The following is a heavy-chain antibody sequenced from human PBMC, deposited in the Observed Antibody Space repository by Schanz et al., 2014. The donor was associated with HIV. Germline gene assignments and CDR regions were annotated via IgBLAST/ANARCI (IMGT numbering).Heavy chain of an antibody. D-gene: IGHD2-8*01. V-gene: IGHV1-2*02. J-gene: IGHJ6*02. CDR2: INPNSGAT. CDR1: GHIFTGYL. CDR3: ARDTNFVLDV. Sequence: QVQLVQSGAEVKEPGASVKVSCKPYGHIFTGYLMHWVRQAPGQGLEWMGWINPNSGATDSAQKFQGRVTMTRDTSISTAFMELSSLRSDDTAVYYCARDTNFVLDVWGQGTTVTVFS.